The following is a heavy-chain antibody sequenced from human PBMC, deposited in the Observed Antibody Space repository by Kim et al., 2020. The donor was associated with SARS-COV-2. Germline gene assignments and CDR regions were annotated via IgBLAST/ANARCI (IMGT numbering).Heavy chain of an antibody. V-gene: IGHV4-4*07. J-gene: IGHJ6*01. CDR1: GFSISSYY. Sequence: SETLSLTCTVSGFSISSYYWSWIRQPAGKGLEWIARISTSGSTNYNPSLMTRVTMSLNKSNNHFSLMLSSLTPADTAVYYCSRSPLVITNYCYSSLDV. D-gene: IGHD3-22*01. CDR2: ISTSGST. CDR3: SRSPLVITNYCYSSLDV.